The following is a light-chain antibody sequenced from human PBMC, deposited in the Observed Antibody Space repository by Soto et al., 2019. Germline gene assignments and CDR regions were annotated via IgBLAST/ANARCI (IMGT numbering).Light chain of an antibody. Sequence: QSVLTQPRSVSGSPGKSVTISCTGTSSDVGGYNYVSWYQQHPGKAPKLMIYDVSKRPSGVPDRFSGSKSGNTASLTISGLQAEDEADYYCCSYAGSYTLVLGGGTKLTVL. J-gene: IGLJ2*01. V-gene: IGLV2-11*01. CDR2: DVS. CDR3: CSYAGSYTLV. CDR1: SSDVGGYNY.